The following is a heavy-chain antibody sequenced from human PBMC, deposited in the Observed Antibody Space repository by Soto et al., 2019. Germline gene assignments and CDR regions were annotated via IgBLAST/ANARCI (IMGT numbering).Heavy chain of an antibody. CDR1: GYTFTSYG. D-gene: IGHD3-22*01. CDR2: ISAYNGNT. CDR3: ARCGSGYCDAFDI. J-gene: IGHJ3*02. V-gene: IGHV1-18*01. Sequence: RASLKVACKASGYTFTSYGISWVRQAPGQGLEWMGWISAYNGNTNYAQKLQGRVTMTTDTSTSTAYMELRSLRSDDTAVYYCARCGSGYCDAFDIWGQGTMVTVSS.